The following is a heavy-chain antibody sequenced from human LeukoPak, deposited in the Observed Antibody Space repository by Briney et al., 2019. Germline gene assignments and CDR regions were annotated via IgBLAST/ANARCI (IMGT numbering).Heavy chain of an antibody. D-gene: IGHD3-22*01. CDR1: GYTFTSYY. CDR3: ARVGHYYDSSGYSPFDY. Sequence: ASVKDSCKASGYTFTSYYMHWVRQAPGQGLEWMGIINPSGGSASYAQKFQGRVTMTRDTSTSTVYMELSSLRSEDTAVYYCARVGHYYDSSGYSPFDYWGQGTLVTVSS. CDR2: INPSGGSA. J-gene: IGHJ4*02. V-gene: IGHV1-46*01.